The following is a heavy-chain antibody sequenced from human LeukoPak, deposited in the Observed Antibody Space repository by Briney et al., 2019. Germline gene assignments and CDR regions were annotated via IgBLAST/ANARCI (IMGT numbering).Heavy chain of an antibody. Sequence: SSETLSLTCTVSGGSISSSSYYWVWIRQPPGKGLEWFGSIYYSGSTYYNPSLKSRVTISVDTSKNQFSLKLSSVTAADTAVYYCARQRRYCSSTSCYAFDYWGQGTLVTVSS. D-gene: IGHD2-2*01. CDR3: ARQRRYCSSTSCYAFDY. J-gene: IGHJ4*02. V-gene: IGHV4-39*01. CDR2: IYYSGST. CDR1: GGSISSSSYY.